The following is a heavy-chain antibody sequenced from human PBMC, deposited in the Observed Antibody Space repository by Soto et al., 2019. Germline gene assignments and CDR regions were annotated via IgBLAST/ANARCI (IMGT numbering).Heavy chain of an antibody. CDR3: ARDRYSSSSVDPAIPDRGTQDYYYGMDV. V-gene: IGHV1-69*12. D-gene: IGHD6-6*01. J-gene: IGHJ6*02. CDR2: IIPIFGTA. Sequence: QVQLVQSGAEVKKPGSSVKVSCKASGGTFSSYAISWVRQAPGQGLEWMGGIIPIFGTANYAQKFQGRVTITADESTSTAYMELSSLRSEDTAVYYCARDRYSSSSVDPAIPDRGTQDYYYGMDVWGQGTTVTVSS. CDR1: GGTFSSYA.